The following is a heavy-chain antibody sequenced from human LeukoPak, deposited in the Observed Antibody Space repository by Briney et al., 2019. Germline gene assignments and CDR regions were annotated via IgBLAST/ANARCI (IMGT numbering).Heavy chain of an antibody. Sequence: ASVKVSCKASGYTFTSYYMHWVRQAPGQGLEWMGGIIPIFGTANYAQKFQGRVTITADESTSTAYMELSSLRSEDTAVYYCARELERRPLFDYWGQGTLVTVSS. J-gene: IGHJ4*02. CDR2: IIPIFGTA. CDR3: ARELERRPLFDY. V-gene: IGHV1-69*13. CDR1: GYTFTSYY. D-gene: IGHD1-1*01.